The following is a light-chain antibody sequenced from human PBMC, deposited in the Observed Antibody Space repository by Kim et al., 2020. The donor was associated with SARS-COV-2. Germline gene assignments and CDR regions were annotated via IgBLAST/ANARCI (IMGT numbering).Light chain of an antibody. CDR1: SRISYY. Sequence: LVRKARRTSQEGSRISYYERWYQQKPGQAPVLVIYGKNNRPSGIPDRFSGSSTGNTASLTITGAQAEDEADDYCNSRDSSSNHVVFGGGTKLTVL. V-gene: IGLV3-19*01. J-gene: IGLJ2*01. CDR2: GKN. CDR3: NSRDSSSNHVV.